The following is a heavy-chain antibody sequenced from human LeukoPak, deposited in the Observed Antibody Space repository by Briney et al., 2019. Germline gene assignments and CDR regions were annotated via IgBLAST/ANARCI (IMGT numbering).Heavy chain of an antibody. V-gene: IGHV4-59*01. Sequence: SETLSLTCTVSGGSISSYYWSWIRQPPGKGLEWIGFIYYGGSSYYNPSLKSRVTMSVDTSKNQFSLKLTSVTAADTAVYYCAGADRHDYGEDYWGQGTLVTVSS. J-gene: IGHJ4*02. D-gene: IGHD4-17*01. CDR1: GGSISSYY. CDR3: AGADRHDYGEDY. CDR2: IYYGGSS.